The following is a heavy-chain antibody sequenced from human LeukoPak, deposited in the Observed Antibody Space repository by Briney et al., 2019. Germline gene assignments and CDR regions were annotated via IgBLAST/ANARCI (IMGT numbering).Heavy chain of an antibody. CDR3: ARELAVAGTSGVGIDY. CDR1: GFTFSSYE. J-gene: IGHJ4*02. CDR2: ICSSGSTI. D-gene: IGHD6-19*01. Sequence: PGGSLRLSCAASGFTFSSYEMNWVRQAPGKGLEWVSYICSSGSTIYYADSVKGRFTTSRDNAKNSLYLQMNSLRAEDMAVYYCARELAVAGTSGVGIDYWGQGTLVTVSS. V-gene: IGHV3-48*03.